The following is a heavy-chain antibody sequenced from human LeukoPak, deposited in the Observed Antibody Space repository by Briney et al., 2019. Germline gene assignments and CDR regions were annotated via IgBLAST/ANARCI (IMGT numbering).Heavy chain of an antibody. D-gene: IGHD1-26*01. Sequence: PGGSLRLSCAASGFTFSSYSMNWVRQAPGKGLEWVSSISSSSSYIYYADSVKGRFTISRDNAKNSLYLQMNSLRAEDTAVYYCARSCIVGAYGCMDAFDIWGQGTMVTVSS. CDR1: GFTFSSYS. CDR2: ISSSSSYI. CDR3: ARSCIVGAYGCMDAFDI. J-gene: IGHJ3*02. V-gene: IGHV3-21*01.